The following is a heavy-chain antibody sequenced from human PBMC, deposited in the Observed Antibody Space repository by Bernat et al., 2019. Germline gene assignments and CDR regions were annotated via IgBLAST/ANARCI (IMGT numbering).Heavy chain of an antibody. CDR1: GGSISSSSYY. CDR2: ISYSGST. Sequence: QLQLQESGPGLVKPSETLSLTCTVSGGSISSSSYYWGWIRQPPGKGLEWIGSISYSGSTYYNPSLKSRVTISVDTSKNQFSLKLSSVTAADTAVYYCARHPAGYGDPYYYFDYWGQGILVTVSS. D-gene: IGHD4-17*01. V-gene: IGHV4-39*01. CDR3: ARHPAGYGDPYYYFDY. J-gene: IGHJ4*02.